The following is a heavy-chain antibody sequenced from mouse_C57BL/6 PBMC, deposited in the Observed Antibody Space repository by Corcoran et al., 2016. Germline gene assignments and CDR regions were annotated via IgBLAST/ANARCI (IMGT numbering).Heavy chain of an antibody. CDR1: GYTFTTYG. CDR3: ARGGIPY. CDR2: INTYSGVP. Sequence: QIQLVQSGPELKKPGETVKISCKASGYTFTTYGMSWVKQAPGKGLKWMGWINTYSGVPTYADDFKGRFAFSLETSASTAYLQINNLKNEDTATYFCARGGIPYWGQGTTLTVSS. V-gene: IGHV9-3*01. J-gene: IGHJ2*01.